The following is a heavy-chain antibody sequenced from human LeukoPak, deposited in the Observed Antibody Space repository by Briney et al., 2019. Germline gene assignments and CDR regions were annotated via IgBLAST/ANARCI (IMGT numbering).Heavy chain of an antibody. CDR1: GFTVSSKY. Sequence: GSLRLSCAASGFTVSSKYMTWVRQAPGKGLEWVSFIHSGGNTFYADSVKGRFTISRDNSKNTLYLQMNSLRAEDTAVYYCARDHGYDSSGYFHYWGQGTLVTVSS. J-gene: IGHJ4*02. CDR2: IHSGGNT. D-gene: IGHD3-22*01. CDR3: ARDHGYDSSGYFHY. V-gene: IGHV3-66*01.